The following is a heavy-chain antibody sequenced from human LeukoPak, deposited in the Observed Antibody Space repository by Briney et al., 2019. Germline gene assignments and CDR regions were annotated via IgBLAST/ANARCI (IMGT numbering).Heavy chain of an antibody. D-gene: IGHD3-22*01. CDR2: IYSGGST. Sequence: GGSLRLSCAASRFTVRSNYMSWVRQAPGKGLEWVSVIYSGGSTYYADSVKGRFTISRDNSKNTLYLQMNSLRAEDTAVYYCARFRINYYDSSGYFFDYWGQGTLVTVSS. CDR3: ARFRINYYDSSGYFFDY. J-gene: IGHJ4*02. V-gene: IGHV3-53*01. CDR1: RFTVRSNY.